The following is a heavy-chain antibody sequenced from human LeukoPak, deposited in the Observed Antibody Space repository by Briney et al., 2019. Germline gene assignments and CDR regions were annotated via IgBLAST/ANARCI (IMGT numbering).Heavy chain of an antibody. V-gene: IGHV5-10-1*01. CDR1: RYCFTSHW. CDR2: IAPSDSYT. CDR3: ARHLRAYSSSWYFDY. Sequence: AESLRNSCKGSRYCFTSHWISRGRQMPGKGREWVGRIAPSDSYTNYSPSFQGHVTISADKSINTAYLQWSSMRGSETAMYYCARHLRAYSSSWYFDYWGQGTLVTVSS. D-gene: IGHD6-13*01. J-gene: IGHJ4*02.